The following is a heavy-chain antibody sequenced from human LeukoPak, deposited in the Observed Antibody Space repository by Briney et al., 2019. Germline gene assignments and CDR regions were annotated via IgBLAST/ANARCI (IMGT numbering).Heavy chain of an antibody. D-gene: IGHD3-3*01. CDR2: IYTSGST. J-gene: IGHJ2*01. V-gene: IGHV4-4*07. CDR3: ARDLPRSGYWYFDL. Sequence: PSQTLSLTCTVSGGSISSYYWSWIRQPAGKGLEWIGRIYTSGSTNYNPSLKSRVTMSVDTSKNQFSLKLSSVTAADTAVYYCARDLPRSGYWYFDLWGRGTLVTVSS. CDR1: GGSISSYY.